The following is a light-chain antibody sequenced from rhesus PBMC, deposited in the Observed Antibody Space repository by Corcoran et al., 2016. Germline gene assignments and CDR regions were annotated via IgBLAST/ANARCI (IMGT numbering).Light chain of an antibody. CDR3: LQALEFPYS. J-gene: IGKJ2*01. V-gene: IGKV2-104*02. CDR1: QSLLHSDGYTY. CDR2: EVS. Sequence: DIVMTQTPLSLPVTPGEPASISCRSSQSLLHSDGYTYLDWYLQKPGQSPKLLIYEVSNRASGVPDRFSGSGSDTDFTLKISRVEADDVWVYYCLQALEFPYSFGQGTKVEIK.